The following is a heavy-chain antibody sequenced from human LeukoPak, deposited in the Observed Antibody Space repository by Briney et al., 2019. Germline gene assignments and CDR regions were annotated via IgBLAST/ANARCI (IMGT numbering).Heavy chain of an antibody. V-gene: IGHV4-38-2*02. J-gene: IGHJ3*02. CDR1: GFSITTGYF. CDR3: AGSLAVAGDAFDI. D-gene: IGHD6-19*01. CDR2: IYHSGST. Sequence: PSETLSLTCTVSGFSITTGYFWRWIRQPPGKGLEWIGSIYHSGSTYYNPSLKSRVTISVDTSKNQFSLKLSSVTAADTAVYYCAGSLAVAGDAFDIWGQGTMVTVSS.